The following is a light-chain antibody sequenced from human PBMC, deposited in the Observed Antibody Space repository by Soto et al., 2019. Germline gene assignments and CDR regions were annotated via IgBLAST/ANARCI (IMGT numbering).Light chain of an antibody. V-gene: IGKV1-5*03. Sequence: DIQMTQSPFTLSASVGDRVTITCRASQSVTTRLAWHQHKPGKAPEVLIYKASTLKSGVPSRFSGSGSGTEFTLTISSLEPEDFAIYYCQQRRNWPPTFGQGTKVDTK. J-gene: IGKJ1*01. CDR2: KAS. CDR3: QQRRNWPPT. CDR1: QSVTTR.